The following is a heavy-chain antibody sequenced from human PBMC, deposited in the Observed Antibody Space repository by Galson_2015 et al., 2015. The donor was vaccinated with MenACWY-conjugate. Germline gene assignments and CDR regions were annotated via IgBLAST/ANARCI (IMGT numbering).Heavy chain of an antibody. CDR1: GYPFAGYA. CDR2: IHVGSSKT. CDR3: ARGRRITIFGEIAYPGFIDH. J-gene: IGHJ4*02. Sequence: SVKVSCKASGYPFAGYAVHWVRQAPGQRLEWMGWIHVGSSKTGYSLKFQGRVTLTRDTSETTAYMEMSSLRSEDTAVYYCARGRRITIFGEIAYPGFIDHWGQGTLVTVSS. D-gene: IGHD3-3*01. V-gene: IGHV1-3*01.